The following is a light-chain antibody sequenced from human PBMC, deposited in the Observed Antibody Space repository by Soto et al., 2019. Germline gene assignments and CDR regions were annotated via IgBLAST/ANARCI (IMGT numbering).Light chain of an antibody. CDR2: EVS. J-gene: IGLJ2*01. Sequence: QSALTQPASVSGSPGQSITISCTGTSSDVGSYNYVSWYQQHPGKAPKLMIYEVSNRPSGVSNPFSGSKSGNTASLTISGLQAEDEADYSCSSYSSISTLVLFGGGTKLTVL. CDR3: SSYSSISTLVL. V-gene: IGLV2-14*01. CDR1: SSDVGSYNY.